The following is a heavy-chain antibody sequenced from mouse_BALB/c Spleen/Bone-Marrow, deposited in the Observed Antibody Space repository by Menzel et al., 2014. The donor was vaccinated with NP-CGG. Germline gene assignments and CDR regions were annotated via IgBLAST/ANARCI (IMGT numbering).Heavy chain of an antibody. V-gene: IGHV5-12-1*01. CDR1: GFAFSGYD. Sequence: EVQRVESGGGLVKPGGSLKFSCAASGFAFSGYDMSWVRQTPEKRLEWVAYISSGGSNTYYPDTVNGRFTISRDNAKNTLYLQMNSLKSEDTAMYYCARQRGYAYAMDYWGQGISVTVSS. CDR2: ISSGGSNT. J-gene: IGHJ4*01. CDR3: ARQRGYAYAMDY. D-gene: IGHD2-2*01.